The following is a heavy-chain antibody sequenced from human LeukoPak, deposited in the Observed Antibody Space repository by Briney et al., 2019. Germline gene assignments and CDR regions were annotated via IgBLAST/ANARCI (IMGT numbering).Heavy chain of an antibody. CDR3: ARRRSSTSDAVDI. V-gene: IGHV5-51*01. Sequence: GESLKISFKGSGYIFTHYWIGWVRQMPGKGLEWMGIINPADSDTRYSPSFQGQVLISADKSISTAYLHWGSLKASDTAMYFCARRRSSTSDAVDIWGQGTMVTVS. CDR1: GYIFTHYW. CDR2: INPADSDT. J-gene: IGHJ3*02.